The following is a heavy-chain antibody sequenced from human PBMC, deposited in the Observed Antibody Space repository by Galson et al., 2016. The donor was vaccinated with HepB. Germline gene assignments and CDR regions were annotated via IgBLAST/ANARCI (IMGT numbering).Heavy chain of an antibody. D-gene: IGHD6-19*01. CDR1: GFSFSSYA. Sequence: SLRLSCAASGFSFSSYAMSWVRQAPGKGLEWVSAISGRGGDSTYYADSVKGRFTISRDNSKNMLYLQMNSLRAEDTAVYYCAKDQAQNMAVALRWFDPWGQGTLVTVSS. V-gene: IGHV3-23*01. J-gene: IGHJ5*02. CDR2: ISGRGGDST. CDR3: AKDQAQNMAVALRWFDP.